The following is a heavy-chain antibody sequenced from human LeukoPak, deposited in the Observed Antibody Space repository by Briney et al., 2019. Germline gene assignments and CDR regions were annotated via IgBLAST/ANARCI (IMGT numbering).Heavy chain of an antibody. J-gene: IGHJ3*02. CDR2: ISGSGGST. D-gene: IGHD6-19*01. Sequence: GGSLRLSCAASGFTFSSYGMSWVRQAPGKGLEWVSAISGSGGSTYYADSVKVRFTISRDNSKNTLYLQMNGLRAEDTAVYYCAKDIHSSGWPDAFDIWGQGTMVTVSS. CDR3: AKDIHSSGWPDAFDI. CDR1: GFTFSSYG. V-gene: IGHV3-23*01.